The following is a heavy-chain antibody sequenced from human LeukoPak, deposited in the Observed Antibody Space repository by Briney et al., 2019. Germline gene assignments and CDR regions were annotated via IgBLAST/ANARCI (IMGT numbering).Heavy chain of an antibody. Sequence: SETLSLTCAVYGGSFSGYYWSWIRQPPGKGLEWIGEINHSGSTNYDPSLKSRVTISVDTSKNQFSLKLSSVTAADTAVYYCARGTSIRTFDYWGQGTXVTVSS. CDR3: ARGTSIRTFDY. CDR1: GGSFSGYY. D-gene: IGHD6-6*01. CDR2: INHSGST. V-gene: IGHV4-34*01. J-gene: IGHJ4*02.